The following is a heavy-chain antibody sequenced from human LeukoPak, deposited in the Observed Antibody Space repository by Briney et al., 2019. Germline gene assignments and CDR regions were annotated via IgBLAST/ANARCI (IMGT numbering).Heavy chain of an antibody. V-gene: IGHV3-74*01. CDR3: ARGAGSSWSGLIDY. CDR2: INSDGSTT. J-gene: IGHJ4*02. D-gene: IGHD6-13*01. Sequence: GGSLRLSCAASGFTFSTYAMHWVRQAPGKGLVWVSRINSDGSTTTYADSVKGRFTISRDNAKNTLYLQMNSLRAEDTAVYYCARGAGSSWSGLIDYWGQGTLVTVSS. CDR1: GFTFSTYA.